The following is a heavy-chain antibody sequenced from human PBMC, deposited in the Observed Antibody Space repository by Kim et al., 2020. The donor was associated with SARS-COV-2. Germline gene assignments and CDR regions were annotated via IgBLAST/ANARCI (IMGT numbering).Heavy chain of an antibody. D-gene: IGHD3-22*01. J-gene: IGHJ3*02. CDR3: ARDSSGYYGPDAFDI. V-gene: IGHV5-51*01. Sequence: PSFQGQVTISADKSISTAYLQWSSLKASDTAMYYCARDSSGYYGPDAFDIWGQGTMVTVSS.